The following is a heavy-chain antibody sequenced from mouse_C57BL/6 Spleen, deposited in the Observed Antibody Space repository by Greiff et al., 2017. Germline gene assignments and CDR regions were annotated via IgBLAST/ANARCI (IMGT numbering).Heavy chain of an antibody. Sequence: EVKVVESGGGLVQPGGSLKLSCAASGFTFSDYYMYWVRQTPEKRLEWVAYISNGGGSTYYPDTVKGRFTISRDNAKNTLYLQMSRLKSEDTAMYYCARELGGPFDYWGQGTTLTVSS. D-gene: IGHD4-1*01. CDR2: ISNGGGST. J-gene: IGHJ2*01. V-gene: IGHV5-12*01. CDR3: ARELGGPFDY. CDR1: GFTFSDYY.